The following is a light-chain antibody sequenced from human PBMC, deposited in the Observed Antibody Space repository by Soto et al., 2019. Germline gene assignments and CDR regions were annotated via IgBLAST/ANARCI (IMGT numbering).Light chain of an antibody. CDR1: QGISSY. Sequence: AIRMTQSPSSFSASTGDRVTITCRASQGISSYLAWYQQKPGKAPKLLIYAASTLQSGVPSRFSGSGSGTEFTLTISCLQSEDFATYYCQQYYSYPRTFGQGTKLDIK. J-gene: IGKJ2*01. V-gene: IGKV1-8*01. CDR2: AAS. CDR3: QQYYSYPRT.